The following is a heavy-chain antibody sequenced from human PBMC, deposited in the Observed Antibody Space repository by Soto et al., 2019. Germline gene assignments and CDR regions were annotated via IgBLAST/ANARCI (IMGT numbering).Heavy chain of an antibody. CDR1: GGSISSGGYY. Sequence: SETLSLTCTVSGGSISSGGYYWSWIRQHPGKGLEWIGYIYYSGSTYYNPSLKSRVTISVDTSKNQFSLKLSSVTAADTAVYYCARKALRFYYMDVWGKGTTVTVSS. CDR3: ARKALRFYYMDV. J-gene: IGHJ6*03. V-gene: IGHV4-31*03. CDR2: IYYSGST. D-gene: IGHD3-3*01.